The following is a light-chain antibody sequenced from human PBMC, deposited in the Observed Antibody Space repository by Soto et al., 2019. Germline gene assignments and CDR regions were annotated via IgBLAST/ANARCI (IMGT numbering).Light chain of an antibody. CDR3: SSHAGNNNYV. CDR2: EVS. V-gene: IGLV2-8*01. Sequence: QSALTQPPSASGSVGQSVTISCTGTSSDVGAYNYVSWYQQHPGKAPKLMIYEVSKRPSGVPDRFSGPKSGYPASLTVSGLQAEDEADYYCSSHAGNNNYVFGTGTKGTVL. CDR1: SSDVGAYNY. J-gene: IGLJ1*01.